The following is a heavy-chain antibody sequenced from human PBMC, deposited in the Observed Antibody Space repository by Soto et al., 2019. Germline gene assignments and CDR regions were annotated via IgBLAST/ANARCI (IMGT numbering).Heavy chain of an antibody. CDR3: ARQFTDGDYQY. Sequence: QVQLVQSGAEVQKPGSSVKVSCKASGGTFTTYPINWVRQAPGQGPEWMGGIIPMFGTTNYAQKFQGRVTITADESTSTAYMELSSLRSEDTAMYYCARQFTDGDYQYWGQGTLVTVSS. CDR1: GGTFTTYP. J-gene: IGHJ4*02. V-gene: IGHV1-69*01. CDR2: IIPMFGTT. D-gene: IGHD4-17*01.